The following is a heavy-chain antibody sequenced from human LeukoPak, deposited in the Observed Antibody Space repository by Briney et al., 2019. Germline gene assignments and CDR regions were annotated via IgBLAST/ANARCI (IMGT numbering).Heavy chain of an antibody. Sequence: SETLSLTCTVSAASFISSSHHWGWIRQSPGKGLEWIGTVYYGRTTYYNPSLDGRVTISLDTSANHFSLQLNSVTAADTAVYYCVRHDGRGGATMGAFDSWGQGSLVAVSS. D-gene: IGHD5-12*01. CDR2: VYYGRTT. J-gene: IGHJ5*01. V-gene: IGHV4-39*01. CDR3: VRHDGRGGATMGAFDS. CDR1: AASFISSSHH.